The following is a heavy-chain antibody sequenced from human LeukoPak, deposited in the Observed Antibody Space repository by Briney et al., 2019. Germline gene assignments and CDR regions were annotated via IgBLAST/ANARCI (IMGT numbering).Heavy chain of an antibody. J-gene: IGHJ6*03. CDR2: MNPKSGDT. CDR3: ASGRYMDV. CDR1: GYTFINYE. V-gene: IGHV1-8*01. Sequence: ASVKVSCKASGYTFINYEINWVRQATGQGLEWMAWMNPKSGDTGYEQKFQGRVTITRNSSINTVYMDLSSLKSEDTAVYYCASGRYMDVWGKGTTVTVSS.